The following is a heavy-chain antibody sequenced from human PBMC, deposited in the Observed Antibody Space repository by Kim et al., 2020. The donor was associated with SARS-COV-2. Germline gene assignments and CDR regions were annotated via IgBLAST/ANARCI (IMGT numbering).Heavy chain of an antibody. CDR2: T. CDR3: ARDYSTGYFDY. V-gene: IGHV4-59*01. Sequence: TNYNPARKSRVTVSLDTPTNQFSLKLSSVTAADTAVYYCARDYSTGYFDYWGQGNLVTVSS. D-gene: IGHD2-8*02. J-gene: IGHJ4*02.